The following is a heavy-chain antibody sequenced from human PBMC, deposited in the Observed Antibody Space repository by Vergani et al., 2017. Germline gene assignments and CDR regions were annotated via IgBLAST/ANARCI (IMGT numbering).Heavy chain of an antibody. Sequence: QVQVVQSGAEVKKSGASVKVSCKTSGYTFSNYYMHWVRQAPGQWLEWMGIINPSGGHTNYAQKFQGRVTMTRDTSPSTVYMELSSLRSEDTAIYYCARGDYGSLTGYRYWVEGAMVTVSA. D-gene: IGHD3-9*01. CDR3: ARGDYGSLTGYRY. CDR2: INPSGGHT. J-gene: IGHJ4*02. V-gene: IGHV1-46*03. CDR1: GYTFSNYY.